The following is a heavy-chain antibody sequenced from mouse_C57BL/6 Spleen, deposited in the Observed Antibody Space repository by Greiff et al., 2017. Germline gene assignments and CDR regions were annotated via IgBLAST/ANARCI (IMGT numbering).Heavy chain of an antibody. J-gene: IGHJ1*03. D-gene: IGHD3-1*01. CDR2: IYPGDGDT. V-gene: IGHV1-82*01. CDR3: ARGEIGFGG. CDR1: GYAFSSSW. Sequence: QVQLQQSGPELVKPGASVKISCKASGYAFSSSWMNWVKQRPGKGLEWIGRIYPGDGDTNYNGKFKGKATLTADKSSSTAYMQLSSLTSEDSAVYFCARGEIGFGGWGTGTTVTVSS.